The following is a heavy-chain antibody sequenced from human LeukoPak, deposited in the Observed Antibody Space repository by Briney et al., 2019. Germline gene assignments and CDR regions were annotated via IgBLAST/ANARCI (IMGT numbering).Heavy chain of an antibody. CDR2: INRDGSES. Sequence: GGSLRLSCAASGFTFSTFWMGWVRQTPGKGLEWVANINRDGSESYYVDSVKGRFTISRDNAKDSLYLQMNGLRAEDTAVYYCAREVRLLTYWGQGTLVTVSS. CDR3: AREVRLLTY. CDR1: GFTFSTFW. J-gene: IGHJ4*02. D-gene: IGHD2-21*01. V-gene: IGHV3-7*04.